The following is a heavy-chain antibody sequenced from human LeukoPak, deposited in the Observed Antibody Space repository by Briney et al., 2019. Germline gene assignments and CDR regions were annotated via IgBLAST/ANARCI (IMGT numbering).Heavy chain of an antibody. CDR2: INPNSGAT. Sequence: ASVKVSCKASGYTFTGYYMHWVRQAPGQELEWMGWINPNSGATNYAKKFQGRVTMTTDTSISTAYMELSRLRSDDTAVYYCARVESTTMFDFWGQGTLVSVSS. V-gene: IGHV1-2*02. J-gene: IGHJ4*02. CDR1: GYTFTGYY. D-gene: IGHD2/OR15-2a*01. CDR3: ARVESTTMFDF.